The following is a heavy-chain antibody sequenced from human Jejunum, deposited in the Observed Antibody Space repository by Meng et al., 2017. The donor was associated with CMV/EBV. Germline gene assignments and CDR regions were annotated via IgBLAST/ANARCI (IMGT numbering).Heavy chain of an antibody. Sequence: SCAASGFTFSSYWMTWVRQAPGKGLEWVANIKEDGSEKYYVDSVEGRFTISRDNAKNSLYLQMNTLRAEETAVYYCARGWSWSLDYWGQGTLVTVSS. CDR3: ARGWSWSLDY. CDR1: GFTFSSYW. V-gene: IGHV3-7*01. J-gene: IGHJ4*02. CDR2: IKEDGSEK. D-gene: IGHD1-26*01.